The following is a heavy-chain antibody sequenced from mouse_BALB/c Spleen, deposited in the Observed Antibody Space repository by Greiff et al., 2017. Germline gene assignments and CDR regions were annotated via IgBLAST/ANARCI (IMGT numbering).Heavy chain of an antibody. CDR1: GYSITSDYA. D-gene: IGHD2-4*01. CDR3: ARDYDYAMDY. V-gene: IGHV3-2*02. CDR2: ISYSGST. Sequence: EVKLQESGPGLVKPSQSLSLTCTFTGYSITSDYAWNWIRQFPGNKLEWMGYISYSGSTSYNPSLKSRISITRDTSKNQFFLQLNSVTTEDTATYYCARDYDYAMDYWGQGTSVTVSS. J-gene: IGHJ4*01.